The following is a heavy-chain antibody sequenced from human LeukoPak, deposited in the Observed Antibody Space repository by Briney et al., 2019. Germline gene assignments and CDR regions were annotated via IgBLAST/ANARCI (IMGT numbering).Heavy chain of an antibody. Sequence: SETLSLTCAVYGGSFSGYYWSWIRQPPGKGLEWIGEINHNGSTNYNPSLKSRVTISVDTSKNQFSLKLSSVTAADTAVYYCARSPIWSGYSYYFDYWGQGTLVTVSS. CDR3: ARSPIWSGYSYYFDY. J-gene: IGHJ4*02. CDR1: GGSFSGYY. CDR2: INHNGST. D-gene: IGHD3-3*01. V-gene: IGHV4-34*01.